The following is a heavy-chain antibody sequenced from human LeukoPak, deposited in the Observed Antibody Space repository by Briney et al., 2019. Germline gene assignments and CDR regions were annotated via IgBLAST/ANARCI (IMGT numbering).Heavy chain of an antibody. D-gene: IGHD2-2*01. V-gene: IGHV1-2*02. CDR1: GYTFIGYF. CDR2: INPNNGDT. Sequence: ASVKVSCKPSGYTFIGYFIHWVRQAPGQGLEWLGWINPNNGDTSYAQKFQGRVTMTRDTSISTAYMELSRLRSDDTAVYYCASSVVPAAYSEDYYYYYGMDVWGQGTTVTVSS. CDR3: ASSVVPAAYSEDYYYYYGMDV. J-gene: IGHJ6*02.